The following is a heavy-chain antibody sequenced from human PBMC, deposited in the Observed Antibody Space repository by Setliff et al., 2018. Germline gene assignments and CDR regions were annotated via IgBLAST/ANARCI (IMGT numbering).Heavy chain of an antibody. D-gene: IGHD3-22*01. Sequence: GGSLRLSCAASGFTFSSYAMSWVRQAPGKGLEWVAAISGSGGSTYYADSVKARFTISRDNSKNTLYLQMNSLRAEDTAVYYRAKEPYYYDSSGYYYGVGYFQHWGQGTLATVSS. V-gene: IGHV3-23*01. CDR3: AKEPYYYDSSGYYYGVGYFQH. J-gene: IGHJ1*01. CDR1: GFTFSSYA. CDR2: ISGSGGST.